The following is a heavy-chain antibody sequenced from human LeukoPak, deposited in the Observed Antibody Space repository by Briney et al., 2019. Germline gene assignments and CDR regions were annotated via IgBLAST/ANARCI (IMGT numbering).Heavy chain of an antibody. D-gene: IGHD3-22*01. J-gene: IGHJ4*02. V-gene: IGHV3-9*01. CDR2: ISWNSGSI. CDR3: AKDFSYDSSGYYTD. CDR1: GFTFDDYA. Sequence: PGGSLRLSCAASGFTFDDYAMHWVRQAPGKGLEWVSGISWNSGSIGYADSVKGRFTIPRDNAKNSLYLQMNSLRAEDTALYYCAKDFSYDSSGYYTDWGQGTLVTVSS.